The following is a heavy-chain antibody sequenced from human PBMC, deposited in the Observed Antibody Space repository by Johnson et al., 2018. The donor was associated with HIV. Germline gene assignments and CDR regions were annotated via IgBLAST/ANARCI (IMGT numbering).Heavy chain of an antibody. D-gene: IGHD5-12*01. CDR3: ARDLAYSGYEGAFDI. Sequence: QVQLVESGGDLAQPGRSLRLSCAASGFTFSSYAMHWVRQAPGKGLEWVAVISYDGSNKYYADSVKGRFTISRDKSNNTLYLQMNSLRAEDTAVYYCARDLAYSGYEGAFDIWCQGTMVTVSS. J-gene: IGHJ3*02. V-gene: IGHV3-30-3*01. CDR1: GFTFSSYA. CDR2: ISYDGSNK.